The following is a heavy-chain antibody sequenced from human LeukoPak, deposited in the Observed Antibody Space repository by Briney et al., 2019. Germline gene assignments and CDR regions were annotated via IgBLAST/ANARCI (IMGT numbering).Heavy chain of an antibody. CDR2: MNPNSGNT. V-gene: IGHV1-8*01. CDR3: AKDWEYYGDFDY. Sequence: GASVKVSCKASGYTFTSYDINWVRQATGQGLEWMGWMNPNSGNTGYAQKFQGRVTMTRNTSISTAYMELSSLRSEDTAVYYCAKDWEYYGDFDYWGQGTLVTVSS. CDR1: GYTFTSYD. D-gene: IGHD4-17*01. J-gene: IGHJ4*02.